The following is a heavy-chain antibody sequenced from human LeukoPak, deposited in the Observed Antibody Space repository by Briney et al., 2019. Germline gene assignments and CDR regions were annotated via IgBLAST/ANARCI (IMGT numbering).Heavy chain of an antibody. CDR1: GFTFSSYG. D-gene: IGHD1-1*01. V-gene: IGHV3-30*18. J-gene: IGHJ6*02. CDR3: AKETGRRNDGDYYYYGMDV. Sequence: PGGSLRLSCAASGFTFSSYGMHWVRQAPGKGLEWVAVISYDGSNKYYPDSVKGRFTISRDNSKNTLYLQMNSLRAEDTAVYYCAKETGRRNDGDYYYYGMDVWGQGTTVTVSS. CDR2: ISYDGSNK.